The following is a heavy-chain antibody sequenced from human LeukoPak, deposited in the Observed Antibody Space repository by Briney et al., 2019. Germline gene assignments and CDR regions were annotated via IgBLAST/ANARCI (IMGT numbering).Heavy chain of an antibody. Sequence: GGSLRLSCAASGFTFSTYGMSWVRQAPGKGLEWVSAISGSGGSTYYADSVKGRFTISRDNSKNTLYLQMNSLRAEDTAVYYCAKDSSHYGSGSYYLGNWFDPWGQGTLVTVSS. CDR3: AKDSSHYGSGSYYLGNWFDP. V-gene: IGHV3-23*01. D-gene: IGHD3-10*01. J-gene: IGHJ5*02. CDR1: GFTFSTYG. CDR2: ISGSGGST.